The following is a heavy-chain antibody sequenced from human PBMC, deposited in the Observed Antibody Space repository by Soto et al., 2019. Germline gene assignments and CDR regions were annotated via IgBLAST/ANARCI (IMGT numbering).Heavy chain of an antibody. J-gene: IGHJ3*02. CDR1: GYTFTSYD. Sequence: ASVKLSCKASGYTFTSYDINWVRQATGQGLEWMGWMNPNSGNTGYAQKFQGRVTMTRNTSISTAYMELSSLRSEDTAVYYCARGQMGPTQDAAFDIWGQGTTVTVSS. CDR2: MNPNSGNT. D-gene: IGHD4-17*01. CDR3: ARGQMGPTQDAAFDI. V-gene: IGHV1-8*01.